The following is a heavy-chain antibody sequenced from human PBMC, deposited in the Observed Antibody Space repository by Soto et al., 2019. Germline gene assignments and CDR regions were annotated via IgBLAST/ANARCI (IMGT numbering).Heavy chain of an antibody. Sequence: GGSLRLSCAASGFTFSSYGMHWVRQAPGKGLEWVAVISYDGSNKYYADSVKGRFTISRDNSKNTLYLQMNSLRAEDTAVYYCAKDRGNYRMNFDYWGQGTLVTVSS. J-gene: IGHJ4*02. CDR1: GFTFSSYG. CDR2: ISYDGSNK. D-gene: IGHD3-10*01. CDR3: AKDRGNYRMNFDY. V-gene: IGHV3-30*18.